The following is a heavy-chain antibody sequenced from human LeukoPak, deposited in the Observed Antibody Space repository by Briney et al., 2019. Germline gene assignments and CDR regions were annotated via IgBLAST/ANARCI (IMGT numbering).Heavy chain of an antibody. V-gene: IGHV4-34*01. D-gene: IGHD3-10*01. CDR3: ASTPYTNYYGSGSLDY. CDR1: DDSITMYY. J-gene: IGHJ4*02. Sequence: SETLSLTCTVSDDSITMYYWTWIRQPPGKGLEWIGEINHSGSTNYNPSLKSRVTISVDTSKNQFSLKLSSVTAADTAVYYCASTPYTNYYGSGSLDYWGQGTLVTVSS. CDR2: INHSGST.